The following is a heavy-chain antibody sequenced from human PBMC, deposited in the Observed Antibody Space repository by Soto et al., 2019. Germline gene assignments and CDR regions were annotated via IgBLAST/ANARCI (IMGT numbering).Heavy chain of an antibody. CDR2: IWYDGSNK. Sequence: HPGGSLRLSCAASGFTFSSYGMHWVRQAPGKGLEWVAVIWYDGSNKYYADSVKGRFTISRDNSKNTLYLQMNSLRAEDTAVYYCARSSLGRSDYYYYGMDVWGQGTTVTVSS. CDR1: GFTFSSYG. CDR3: ARSSLGRSDYYYYGMDV. V-gene: IGHV3-33*01. D-gene: IGHD3-10*01. J-gene: IGHJ6*02.